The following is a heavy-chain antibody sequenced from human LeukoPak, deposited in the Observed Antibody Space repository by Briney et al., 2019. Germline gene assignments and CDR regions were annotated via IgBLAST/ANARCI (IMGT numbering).Heavy chain of an antibody. D-gene: IGHD3-10*01. J-gene: IGHJ4*02. V-gene: IGHV3-11*01. CDR2: VSQSGSTI. CDR1: GFTFSDYY. CDR3: AKVSGDGDAEYYFDY. Sequence: GGSLRLSCTASGFTFSDYYMSWIRQAPGKGLEWLSYVSQSGSTIYYADSVKGRFTISRDNSKNTLYLQMNSLRAEDTAVYYCAKVSGDGDAEYYFDYWGQGTLVTVSS.